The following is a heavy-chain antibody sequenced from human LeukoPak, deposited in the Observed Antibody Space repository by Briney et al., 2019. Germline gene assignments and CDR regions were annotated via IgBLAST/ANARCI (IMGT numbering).Heavy chain of an antibody. CDR3: ARGRLLRLTYFFDS. V-gene: IGHV3-48*03. D-gene: IGHD1-26*01. CDR1: GFTFSNYE. Sequence: GGSLRLSCAASGFTFSNYEMHWVRQAPGEGLEWLSYISRGGDTIYYADSVKGRFIISSDSANNTLYLQKNNLRAEDTAVYYCARGRLLRLTYFFDSWGQGTLVTVSS. J-gene: IGHJ4*02. CDR2: ISRGGDTI.